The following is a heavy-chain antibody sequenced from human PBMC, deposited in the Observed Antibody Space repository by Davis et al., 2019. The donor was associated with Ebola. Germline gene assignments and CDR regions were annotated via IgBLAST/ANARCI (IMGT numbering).Heavy chain of an antibody. V-gene: IGHV1-69*04. D-gene: IGHD3-10*01. CDR3: ARRGFLRVNSYYYYYYGMDV. CDR1: GGTFSSYG. J-gene: IGHJ6*02. CDR2: IIPILGIA. Sequence: SVKVSCKASGGTFSSYGISWVRQAPGQGLEWMGRIIPILGIANYTQKFQGRVTITADKSTSTAYMELSSLRSEDTAVYYCARRGFLRVNSYYYYYYGMDVWGQGTTVTVSS.